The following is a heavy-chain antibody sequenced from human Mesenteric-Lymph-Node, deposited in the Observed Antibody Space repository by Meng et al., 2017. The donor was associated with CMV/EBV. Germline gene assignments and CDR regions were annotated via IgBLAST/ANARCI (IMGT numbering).Heavy chain of an antibody. Sequence: SETLSLTCTVSGDSISSYYWSWIRQPPGKGLEWIGYIYYSGSTNYNDSLKSRVTISLDTSKNQFSLKLRSVTTADTAVYFCAGTLVAPAASRGADYWGQETLVTVSS. CDR1: GDSISSYY. CDR2: IYYSGST. D-gene: IGHD2-2*01. CDR3: AGTLVAPAASRGADY. V-gene: IGHV4-59*01. J-gene: IGHJ4*02.